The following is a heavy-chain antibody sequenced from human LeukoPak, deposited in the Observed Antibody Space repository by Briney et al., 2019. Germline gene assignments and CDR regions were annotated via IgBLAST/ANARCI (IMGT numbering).Heavy chain of an antibody. CDR2: ISSSSSYI. D-gene: IGHD6-19*01. CDR1: GFTFSSYS. Sequence: GGSLRLSCAASGFTFSSYSMNWVRQAPGKGLEWVSSISSSSSYIYYTDSVKGRFTISRDNAKNSLYLQMNSLRAEDTAVYYCARLPVIAVAGTDYWGQGTLVTVSS. J-gene: IGHJ4*02. V-gene: IGHV3-21*01. CDR3: ARLPVIAVAGTDY.